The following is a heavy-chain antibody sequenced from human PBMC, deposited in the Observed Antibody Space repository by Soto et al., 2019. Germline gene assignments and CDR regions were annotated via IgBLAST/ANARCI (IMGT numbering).Heavy chain of an antibody. Sequence: GGSLRLSCAASGFTFSSYGMHCVRQAPGKGLEWEAVISYDGSNKYYADSVKGRFTIATDYSKNTLYLQMNSLTAEDTAVYYCATGEGCGSGNFHATHSYYYGMDVWGLGTTVTVSS. CDR3: ATGEGCGSGNFHATHSYYYGMDV. J-gene: IGHJ6*02. CDR2: ISYDGSNK. D-gene: IGHD3-10*01. CDR1: GFTFSSYG. V-gene: IGHV3-30*03.